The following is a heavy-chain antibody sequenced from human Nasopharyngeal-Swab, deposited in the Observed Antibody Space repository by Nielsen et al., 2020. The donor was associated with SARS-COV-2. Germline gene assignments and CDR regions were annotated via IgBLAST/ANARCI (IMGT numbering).Heavy chain of an antibody. J-gene: IGHJ6*02. V-gene: IGHV3-30*18. CDR3: AKEAGYYDILTGYYLSLGYGMDV. D-gene: IGHD3-9*01. CDR2: ISYDGSNK. CDR1: GFTISSYG. Sequence: GGSLRLSCAASGFTISSYGMHWVRQAPGKGLEWVAVISYDGSNKYYADSVKGRFTISRDNSKNTLYLQMNSLRAEDTAVYYCAKEAGYYDILTGYYLSLGYGMDVWGQGTTVTVSS.